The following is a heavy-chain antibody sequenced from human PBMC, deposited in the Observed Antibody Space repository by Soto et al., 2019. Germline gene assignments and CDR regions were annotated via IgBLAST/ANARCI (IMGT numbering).Heavy chain of an antibody. CDR2: SSGSGGST. CDR3: ERRGGGSYYDY. CDR1: GFTFSSYA. Sequence: EVQLLESGGGLVQPGGSLRLSCAASGFTFSSYAMRWVRQAPVKGLEWVSASSGSGGSTYYADSVKGRFTISRDNSKNTLYLQMNGLRAEDTAVYYCERRGGGSYYDYWGQGTLVTVSS. D-gene: IGHD1-26*01. J-gene: IGHJ4*02. V-gene: IGHV3-23*01.